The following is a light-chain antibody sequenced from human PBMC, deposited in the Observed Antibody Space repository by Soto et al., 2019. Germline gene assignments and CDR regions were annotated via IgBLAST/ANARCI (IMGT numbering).Light chain of an antibody. J-gene: IGKJ2*03. CDR3: QQYGGSPLYS. Sequence: ETILTQCPGTLSLSPGERPTLFCRASHSISSSYLAWYQQKPGQAPSLLIYGFSRRATGIPDRFSGSVSGTDFTLTISRLEPEDFAVYYCQQYGGSPLYSFGQGTKVDIK. CDR2: GFS. CDR1: HSISSSY. V-gene: IGKV3-20*01.